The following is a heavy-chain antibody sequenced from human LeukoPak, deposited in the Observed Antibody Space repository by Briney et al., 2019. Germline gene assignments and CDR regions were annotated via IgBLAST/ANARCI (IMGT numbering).Heavy chain of an antibody. CDR2: IYHSGST. D-gene: IGHD3-3*01. J-gene: IGHJ4*02. CDR3: ASLFPTHYDFWSGYLPFDY. V-gene: IGHV4-38-2*02. CDR1: GYSISSGYY. Sequence: SETLSLTCTVSGYSISSGYYWGWIRQPPGKGLGWIGSIYHSGSTYYNPSLKSRVTISVDTSKNQFSLKLSSVTAADTAVYYCASLFPTHYDFWSGYLPFDYWGQGTLVTVSS.